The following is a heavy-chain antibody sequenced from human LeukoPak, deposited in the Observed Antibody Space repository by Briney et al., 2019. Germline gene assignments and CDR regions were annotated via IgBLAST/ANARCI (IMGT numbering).Heavy chain of an antibody. CDR1: GGSFSGYY. Sequence: SETLSLTCAVYGGSFSGYYWSWIRQPPGKGLEWIGEINHSGSTNYDPSLKSRVTISVDTSKNQFSLKLSSVTAADTAVYYCARTGYSNYLDYWGQGTLVTVSS. V-gene: IGHV4-34*01. D-gene: IGHD4-11*01. J-gene: IGHJ4*02. CDR2: INHSGST. CDR3: ARTGYSNYLDY.